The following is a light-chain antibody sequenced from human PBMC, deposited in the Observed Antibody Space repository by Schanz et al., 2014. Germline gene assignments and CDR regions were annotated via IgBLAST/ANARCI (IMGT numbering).Light chain of an antibody. J-gene: IGLJ3*02. CDR3: QVWDSSSDTWV. CDR2: DDG. CDR1: TIGSNS. Sequence: SYELTQPPSVSVAPGKTARITCGIDTIGSNSIHWYQQRPGQAPVLVVYDDGDRSSGIPERFSGSNSGNTATLTISRVEAGDEADYYCQVWDSSSDTWVFGGGTKLTVL. V-gene: IGLV3-21*03.